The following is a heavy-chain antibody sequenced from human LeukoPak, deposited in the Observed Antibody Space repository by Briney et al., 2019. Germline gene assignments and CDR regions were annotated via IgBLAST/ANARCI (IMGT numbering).Heavy chain of an antibody. J-gene: IGHJ4*02. CDR1: GGTFSSYA. Sequence: ASVKVSCKASGGTFSSYAISWVRQAPGQGLEWMGGIIPIFGTANYAQKFQGRVTITADESTSTAYMELSSLRSEDTAVYYCARGLGYCSGGSCYKWYYFDYWGQGTLVTVSS. V-gene: IGHV1-69*13. D-gene: IGHD2-15*01. CDR3: ARGLGYCSGGSCYKWYYFDY. CDR2: IIPIFGTA.